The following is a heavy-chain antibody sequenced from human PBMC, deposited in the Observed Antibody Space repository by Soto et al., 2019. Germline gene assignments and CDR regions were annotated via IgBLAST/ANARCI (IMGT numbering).Heavy chain of an antibody. V-gene: IGHV3-74*01. J-gene: IGHJ4*02. D-gene: IGHD6-19*01. CDR3: VTDGSSGWHFDS. CDR1: GFTFSTYW. Sequence: PGGSLRLSCAASGFTFSTYWMHWIRQVPGKGLEWVSRINSDASHTYYADSVKGRFTISRDNAKNSLFLQMNSLRAEDTAVYYCVTDGSSGWHFDSWGQRTLVTVSA. CDR2: INSDASHT.